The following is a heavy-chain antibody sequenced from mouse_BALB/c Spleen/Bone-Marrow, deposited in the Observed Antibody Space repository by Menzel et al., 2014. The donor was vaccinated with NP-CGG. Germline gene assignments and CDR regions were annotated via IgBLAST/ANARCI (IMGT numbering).Heavy chain of an antibody. J-gene: IGHJ1*01. Sequence: EVQLQQSGPDLVKPGGSMKLSCKASGYTFADYYMKWVRQSHDKSLEWIGAINTRDGDTFYNKKLKDKATLTVDSSTSTLYMQLDSLTSEDSAVYYCVMDRRRNCYFDFWGAGTTVTVSA. CDR2: INTRDGDT. CDR3: VMDRRRNCYFDF. V-gene: IGHV1-26*01. D-gene: IGHD1-1*02. CDR1: GYTFADYY.